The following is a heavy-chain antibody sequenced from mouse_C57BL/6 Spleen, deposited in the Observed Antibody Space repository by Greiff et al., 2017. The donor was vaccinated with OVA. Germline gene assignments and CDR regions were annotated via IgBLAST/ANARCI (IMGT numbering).Heavy chain of an antibody. D-gene: IGHD2-9*01. CDR3: ARMEKSYYGYPLDY. CDR1: GYTFTNYW. V-gene: IGHV1-63*01. CDR2: IYPGGGYT. Sequence: QVQLQQSGAELVRPGTSVKMSCKASGYTFTNYWIGWAKQRPGHGLEWIGAIYPGGGYTNYNEKFKGKATLPADKSSSTAYMQFSSLTSEDSAIYYCARMEKSYYGYPLDYWGQGTSLTVSS. J-gene: IGHJ2*02.